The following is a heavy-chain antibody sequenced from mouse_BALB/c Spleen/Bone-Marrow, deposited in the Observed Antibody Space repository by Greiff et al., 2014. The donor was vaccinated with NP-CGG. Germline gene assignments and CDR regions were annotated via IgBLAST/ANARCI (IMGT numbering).Heavy chain of an antibody. J-gene: IGHJ4*01. V-gene: IGHV5-2*01. CDR3: ARHRYDYDGAMDY. Sequence: EVMLVESGGGLVQPGESLKLSCESDEYEFPSHDMSWVRKTPEKRMELVAAINSDGGSTYYPDTMERRFIISRDNTKKTLYLQMSSLRSEDTALYYCARHRYDYDGAMDYWGQGTSVTVSS. CDR2: INSDGGST. CDR1: EYEFPSHD. D-gene: IGHD2-4*01.